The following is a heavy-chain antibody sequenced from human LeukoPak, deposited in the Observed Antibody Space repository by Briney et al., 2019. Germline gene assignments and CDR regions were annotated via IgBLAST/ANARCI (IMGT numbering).Heavy chain of an antibody. CDR2: IIPIFGTA. D-gene: IGHD1-26*01. CDR1: GGTFSSYA. Sequence: SVKVSCKASGGTFSSYAISWVRQAPGQGLEWMGGIIPIFGTANYAQKFQGKVTITADKSTSTAYMELSSLRSEDTAVYYCARGRSGSYASFDYWGQGTLVTVSS. J-gene: IGHJ4*02. V-gene: IGHV1-69*06. CDR3: ARGRSGSYASFDY.